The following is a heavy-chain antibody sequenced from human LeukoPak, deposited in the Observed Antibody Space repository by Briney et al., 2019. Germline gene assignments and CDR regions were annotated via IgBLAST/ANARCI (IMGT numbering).Heavy chain of an antibody. CDR3: ARRYYYDSSGYYYSVFDY. CDR1: GYTFTSYF. D-gene: IGHD3-22*01. J-gene: IGHJ4*02. CDR2: INPRGGST. V-gene: IGHV1-46*01. Sequence: GASVKVSCKASGYTFTSYFMHWVRQAPGQGLEWMGLINPRGGSTRYAQKFQGRVTMTRDTSTSTAYMELRSLRSDDTAVYYCARRYYYDSSGYYYSVFDYWGQGTLVTVSS.